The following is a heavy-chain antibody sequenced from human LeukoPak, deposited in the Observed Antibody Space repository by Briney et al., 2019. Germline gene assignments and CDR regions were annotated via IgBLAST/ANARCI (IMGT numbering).Heavy chain of an antibody. V-gene: IGHV3-23*01. D-gene: IGHD5-18*01. CDR2: ISGRGGST. J-gene: IGHJ6*02. CDR1: GFTFSGYA. CDR3: AKAPPDSYYYYYGMDV. Sequence: PGGSLRLSCAASGFTFSGYAMTWVRQAPGKGLEWVSAISGRGGSTYYADSVKGRFTISRDNSKNTLYLQMNSLRAEDTAVHYCAKAPPDSYYYYYGMDVWGQGTTVTVSS.